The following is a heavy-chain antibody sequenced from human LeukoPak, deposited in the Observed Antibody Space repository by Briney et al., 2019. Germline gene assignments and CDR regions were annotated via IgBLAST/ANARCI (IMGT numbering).Heavy chain of an antibody. CDR3: ARRSGSFDY. V-gene: IGHV5-51*01. Sequence: GASLKISCKGSGYSFTTYWIGWVRQMPGKGLEWMGIIFPGDSDTRYSPSFQGQVTISADKSITTAYLQWSSLKASDTAIYYCARRSGSFDYWGQGTLVTVSS. CDR1: GYSFTTYW. J-gene: IGHJ4*02. CDR2: IFPGDSDT. D-gene: IGHD1-26*01.